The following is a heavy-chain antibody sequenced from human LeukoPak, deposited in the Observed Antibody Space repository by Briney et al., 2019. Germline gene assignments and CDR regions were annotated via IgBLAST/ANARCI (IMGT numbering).Heavy chain of an antibody. D-gene: IGHD3-22*01. Sequence: ASVKVSCKASGYTFTSYYMHWVRQAPGQGLEWMGIINPSGGSTSYAQKFQGRGTMTRDTSTSTVYMELSSLRSEDTAVYYCARAMYYYDSSGYYYYYYYMDVWGKGTTVTVSS. J-gene: IGHJ6*03. CDR2: INPSGGST. CDR1: GYTFTSYY. V-gene: IGHV1-46*01. CDR3: ARAMYYYDSSGYYYYYYYMDV.